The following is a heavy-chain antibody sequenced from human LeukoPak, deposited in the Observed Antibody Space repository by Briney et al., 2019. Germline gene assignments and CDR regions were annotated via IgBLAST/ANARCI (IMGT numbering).Heavy chain of an antibody. V-gene: IGHV1-3*01. D-gene: IGHD4-23*01. CDR1: GYTFTTYP. Sequence: ASVKVSCKASGYTFTTYPINWVRQAPGQRLEWMGWINAGNGNTKYSQKFQGRVTITRDTSASTAYMELSSLRSEDTAVYYCARVSRYGGKALDYWGQGTLVTVSS. CDR3: ARVSRYGGKALDY. J-gene: IGHJ4*02. CDR2: INAGNGNT.